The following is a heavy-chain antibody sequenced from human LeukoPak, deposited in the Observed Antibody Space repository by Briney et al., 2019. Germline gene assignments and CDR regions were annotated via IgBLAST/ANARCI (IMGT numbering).Heavy chain of an antibody. Sequence: SETLSLTCTVSGGSISSYYWGWIRQPPGKGLEWIGSIYYSGSTYYNPSLKSRVTMSVDTSKNQFSLKLSSVTAADTAVYYCARGHKVGYSSSWYVDYWGQGTLVTVSS. CDR1: GGSISSYY. V-gene: IGHV4-39*07. CDR3: ARGHKVGYSSSWYVDY. J-gene: IGHJ4*02. CDR2: IYYSGST. D-gene: IGHD6-13*01.